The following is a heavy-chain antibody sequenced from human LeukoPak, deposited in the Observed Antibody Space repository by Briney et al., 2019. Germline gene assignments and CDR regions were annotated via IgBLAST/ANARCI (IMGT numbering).Heavy chain of an antibody. D-gene: IGHD6-13*01. V-gene: IGHV1-18*01. Sequence: GASVKVSCKASGYTFTSYGISWVRQAPGQGLEWVGWISAYNGNTNYAQKLQGRVTMTTDTSTSTAYMELRSLRSDDTAVYYCARDNLQAAAGPSFDYWGQGTLVTVSS. CDR2: ISAYNGNT. J-gene: IGHJ4*02. CDR3: ARDNLQAAAGPSFDY. CDR1: GYTFTSYG.